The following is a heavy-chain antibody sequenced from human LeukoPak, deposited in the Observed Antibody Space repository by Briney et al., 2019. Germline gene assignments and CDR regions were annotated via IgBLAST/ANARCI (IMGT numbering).Heavy chain of an antibody. CDR3: ARGLVVPAAMDCYYYGMDV. D-gene: IGHD2-2*01. Sequence: SETLSLTCTVSGGSISSYYWSWLRQPPGKGLEWIGEINHSGSTNYNPSLKSRVTISVDTSKNQFSLKLSSVTAADTAVYYCARGLVVPAAMDCYYYGMDVWGQGTTVTVSS. CDR2: INHSGST. CDR1: GGSISSYY. V-gene: IGHV4-34*01. J-gene: IGHJ6*02.